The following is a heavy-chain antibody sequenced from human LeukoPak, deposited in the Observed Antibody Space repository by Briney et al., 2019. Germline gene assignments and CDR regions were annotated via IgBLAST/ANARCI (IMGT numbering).Heavy chain of an antibody. J-gene: IGHJ6*04. CDR2: MNHNRGNT. CDR3: ARGRMITGV. V-gene: IGHV1-8*01. CDR1: GYTFTSYD. Sequence: ASVKVSCKASGYTFTSYDINWVRQATGQGREWMGWMNHNRGNTGYAQKFQGRVTLPRNTSISTAYMALSGLRSEERAVYYCARGRMITGVWGKGTTVTVSS. D-gene: IGHD3-16*01.